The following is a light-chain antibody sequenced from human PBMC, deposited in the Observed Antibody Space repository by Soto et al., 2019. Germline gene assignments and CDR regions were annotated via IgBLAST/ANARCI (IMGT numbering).Light chain of an antibody. J-gene: IGLJ2*01. Sequence: QSFLTQPASVSGSPGQSITISCTGTSSDVGSYNLVSWYQQHPGKAPKLMIYEGSKRPSGVSNRFSGSKSGNTASLTISGLQAEDEADYYCCSYAGSSTFDVVFGGGTQLTVL. CDR3: CSYAGSSTFDVV. CDR1: SSDVGSYNL. CDR2: EGS. V-gene: IGLV2-23*03.